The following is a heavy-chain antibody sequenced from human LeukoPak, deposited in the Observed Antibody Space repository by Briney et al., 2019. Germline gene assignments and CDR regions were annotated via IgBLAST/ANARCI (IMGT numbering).Heavy chain of an antibody. D-gene: IGHD3-9*01. CDR2: ISSSSSYI. V-gene: IGHV3-21*01. CDR1: GFTFSSYS. CDR3: ARPPHSEILTGYYPPYYFDY. Sequence: GGSLRLSCAASGFTFSSYSMNWVRQAPGKGLEWVSSISSSSSYIYYADSVKGRFTISRDNAKNSLYLQMNSLRAEDTAVYYCARPPHSEILTGYYPPYYFDYGGHRTLVTVSS. J-gene: IGHJ4*01.